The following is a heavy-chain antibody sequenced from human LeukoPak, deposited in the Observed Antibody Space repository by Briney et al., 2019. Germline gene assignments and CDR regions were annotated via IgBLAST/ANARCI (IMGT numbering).Heavy chain of an antibody. J-gene: IGHJ4*02. CDR2: ISISGGST. Sequence: GGSLRLSCAASGFTFSSYAMSWVRQAPGKGLEWVSAISISGGSTYYAGSVKGRFTISRDKSKNTLYLQMNTLRAEDTAIYYCAEGIQWELPLEYWGQGTLVTVSS. D-gene: IGHD1-26*01. V-gene: IGHV3-23*01. CDR1: GFTFSSYA. CDR3: AEGIQWELPLEY.